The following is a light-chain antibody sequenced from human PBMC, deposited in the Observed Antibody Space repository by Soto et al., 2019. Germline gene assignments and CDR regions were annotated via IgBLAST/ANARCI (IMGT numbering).Light chain of an antibody. Sequence: IEMTQSPSALSASAGDRVTITCQASQDIKNYVIWYQQKPGRAPKLLIYDADSLGTGVSSRFSGRGSGTHFTLTISSLQPEDVATYYCQQFDSVPCTFGQGTKLEIK. V-gene: IGKV1-33*01. CDR2: DAD. CDR3: QQFDSVPCT. CDR1: QDIKNY. J-gene: IGKJ2*02.